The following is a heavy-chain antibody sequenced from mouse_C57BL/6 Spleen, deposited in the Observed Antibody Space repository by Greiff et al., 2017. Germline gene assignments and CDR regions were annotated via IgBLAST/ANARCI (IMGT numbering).Heavy chain of an antibody. J-gene: IGHJ2*01. CDR3: ARFTTVVDYFDY. D-gene: IGHD1-1*01. V-gene: IGHV1-52*01. CDR1: GYTFTSYW. Sequence: QVQLQQPGAELVRPGSSVKLCCKASGYTFTSYWMHWVKQRPIQGLEWIGNIDPSDSETHYNQKFKDKATLTVDKSSSTAYMQLSSLTSEDSAVYYCARFTTVVDYFDYWGQGTTLTVSS. CDR2: IDPSDSET.